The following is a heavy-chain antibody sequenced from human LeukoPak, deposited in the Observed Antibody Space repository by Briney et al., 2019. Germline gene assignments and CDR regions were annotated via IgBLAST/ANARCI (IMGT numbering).Heavy chain of an antibody. Sequence: GGSLRLSCAASGFTFSSYGMHWVRQAPGKGLEWVAFIRYDGSNKYYAESVKGRFTISRDNSRNTFYLQMNSPRDEDTAVYYCAKIERWLVHGFDLWGRGTLVTVSS. J-gene: IGHJ2*01. CDR3: AKIERWLVHGFDL. CDR2: IRYDGSNK. D-gene: IGHD6-19*01. V-gene: IGHV3-30*02. CDR1: GFTFSSYG.